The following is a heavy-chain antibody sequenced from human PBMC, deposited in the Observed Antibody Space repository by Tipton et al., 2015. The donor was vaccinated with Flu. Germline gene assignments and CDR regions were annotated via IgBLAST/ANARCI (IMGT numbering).Heavy chain of an antibody. CDR3: ARVRSYYGSSGYYYAFDF. V-gene: IGHV4-61*02. Sequence: TLSLTCTVSGVPISSGSYYWSWIRQPAGKGLEWIGRIYTSGSTNYNPSLKSRVTISVDTSKNQFSLKLSSVTAADTAVYYCARVRSYYGSSGYYYAFDFWGQGTLVTVSS. J-gene: IGHJ4*02. D-gene: IGHD3-22*01. CDR1: GVPISSGSYY. CDR2: IYTSGST.